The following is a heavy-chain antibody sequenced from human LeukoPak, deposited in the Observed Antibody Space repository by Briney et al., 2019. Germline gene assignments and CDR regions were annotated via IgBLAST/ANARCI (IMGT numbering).Heavy chain of an antibody. J-gene: IGHJ4*02. CDR1: GGSISSSSYY. CDR2: INHSGST. CDR3: ARIRGQRYPVDY. D-gene: IGHD6-25*01. Sequence: SETLSLTCTVSGGSISSSSYYWGWIRQPPGKGLEWIGEINHSGSTNYNPSLKSRVTISVDTSKNQFSLKLSSVTAADTAVYYCARIRGQRYPVDYWGQGTLVTVSS. V-gene: IGHV4-39*07.